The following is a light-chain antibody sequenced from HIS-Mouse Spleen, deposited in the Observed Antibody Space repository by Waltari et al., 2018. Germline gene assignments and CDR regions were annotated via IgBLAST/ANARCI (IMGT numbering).Light chain of an antibody. V-gene: IGLV3-10*01. CDR3: YSTDSSGNHRV. CDR1: ALPKKY. CDR2: EDS. J-gene: IGLJ2*01. Sequence: SYELTQPPPVSVSPGQTARITCSGDALPKKYAYWYQQKSGQAPVLVIDEDSKRPSGIPGRFSGSSSGTMATLTISGAQVEDEADYYCYSTDSSGNHRVFGGGTKLTVL.